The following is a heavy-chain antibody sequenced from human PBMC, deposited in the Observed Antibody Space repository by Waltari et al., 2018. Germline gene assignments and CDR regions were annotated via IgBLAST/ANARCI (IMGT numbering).Heavy chain of an antibody. V-gene: IGHV1-2*06. D-gene: IGHD3-10*01. Sequence: QVQLVQSGAEVKKPGASVRVPCKASGYTFSDYYIHWVRKAPGQGLAWMGRRNRDSGGEDCAQEVRGRVTGTRSTSTTTADVELTSVRSDDAAVYYCAREHYSGAGRFACFDNWGQGTVVTVSS. CDR1: GYTFSDYY. J-gene: IGHJ3*02. CDR3: AREHYSGAGRFACFDN. CDR2: RNRDSGGE.